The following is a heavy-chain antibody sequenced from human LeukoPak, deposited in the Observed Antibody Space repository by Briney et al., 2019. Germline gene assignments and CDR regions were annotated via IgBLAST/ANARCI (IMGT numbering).Heavy chain of an antibody. CDR1: GFTFSSYT. Sequence: GALRLSCAASGFTFSSYTMNWVRQAPGKGLEWVSSISSSSSYIYYADSVKGRFTISRDNAKNSLYLQMNSLRADDTAVYYCAKERALAIWGQGTMVTVSS. CDR2: ISSSSSYI. J-gene: IGHJ3*02. CDR3: AKERALAI. V-gene: IGHV3-21*01. D-gene: IGHD3-3*02.